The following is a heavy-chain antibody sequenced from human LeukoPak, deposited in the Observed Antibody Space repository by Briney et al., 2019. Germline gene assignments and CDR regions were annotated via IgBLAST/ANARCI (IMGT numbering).Heavy chain of an antibody. V-gene: IGHV1-3*01. CDR2: INVGNDNT. CDR3: ARDSIWGSGTYGFDY. D-gene: IGHD1-26*01. Sequence: AASVKVSCKASGYTFTSYLIHWVRQAPGQRLEWMGWINVGNDNTKYSQNFQGRVTITRDTSASTAYMELSSLRSEDTAVYYCARDSIWGSGTYGFDYWGQGALVTVSS. J-gene: IGHJ4*02. CDR1: GYTFTSYL.